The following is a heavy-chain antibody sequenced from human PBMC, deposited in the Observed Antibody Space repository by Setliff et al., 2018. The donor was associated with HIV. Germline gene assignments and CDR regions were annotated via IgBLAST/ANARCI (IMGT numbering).Heavy chain of an antibody. J-gene: IGHJ4*02. V-gene: IGHV3-7*01. Sequence: GGSLRLSCTASGFTFSSYWMSWVRQAPGKGLEWVANIKPDGSSKKYVDSVKGRFTISRDNAKDSLYLQMHSLRAEDTAVYYCVRWGLPYGIDAWGQGTLVTVS. CDR3: VRWGLPYGIDA. D-gene: IGHD3-16*01. CDR1: GFTFSSYW. CDR2: IKPDGSSK.